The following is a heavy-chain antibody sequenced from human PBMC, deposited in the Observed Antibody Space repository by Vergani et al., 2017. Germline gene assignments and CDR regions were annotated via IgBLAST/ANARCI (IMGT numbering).Heavy chain of an antibody. CDR1: GFTFTNYG. D-gene: IGHD2-15*01. V-gene: IGHV3-30*02. CDR2: TRYDGIVE. J-gene: IGHJ4*02. CDR3: ATAGAAYCRGASCYDFFEY. Sequence: QVQLVESGGGVVQPGGSLRLSCAASGFTFTNYGMHWVRQAPGKGLEWVAFTRYDGIVEYYGDSVRGRFTISRDNSKNTLYLQMNRLRPEDTAVYYGATAGAAYCRGASCYDFFEYWGQGTLVTVAS.